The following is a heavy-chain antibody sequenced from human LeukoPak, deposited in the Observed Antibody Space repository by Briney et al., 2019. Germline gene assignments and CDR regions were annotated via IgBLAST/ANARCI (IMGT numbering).Heavy chain of an antibody. J-gene: IGHJ4*02. D-gene: IGHD2-2*01. V-gene: IGHV4-59*01. CDR2: IYYSGST. Sequence: SETLSLTCTVSGGSISSYYWSWLRQPPGKGLEWIGYIYYSGSTNYNPSLKSRVTISVDTSKNQFSLKLSSVTAADTAVYYCARAGGNQLLLSRPMDVWGRGALVTVSS. CDR1: GGSISSYY. CDR3: ARAGGNQLLLSRPMDV.